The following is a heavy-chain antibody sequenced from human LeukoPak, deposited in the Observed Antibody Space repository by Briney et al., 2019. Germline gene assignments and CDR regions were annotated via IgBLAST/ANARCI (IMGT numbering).Heavy chain of an antibody. CDR3: ARAYYDFWSGLYNWFDP. V-gene: IGHV1-69*13. Sequence: SVKVSCKASGGTFSSYAVSWVRQAPGQGLEWMGGIIPIFGTANYAQKFQGRVTITADESTSTAYMELSSLRSEDTAVYYCARAYYDFWSGLYNWFDPWGQGTLVTVSS. CDR2: IIPIFGTA. D-gene: IGHD3-3*01. J-gene: IGHJ5*02. CDR1: GGTFSSYA.